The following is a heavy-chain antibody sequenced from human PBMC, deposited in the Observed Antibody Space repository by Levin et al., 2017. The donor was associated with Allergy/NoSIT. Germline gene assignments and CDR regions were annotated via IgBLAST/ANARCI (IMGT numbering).Heavy chain of an antibody. CDR3: AKRGYCSGNTCQSHDAIDV. CDR2: IVFDGNDQ. Sequence: GGSLRLSCAASGFQFSLYGMHWVRQAPGKGLEWVALIVFDGNDQYYADSVKGRFTITRDNSKNTLYLQMSSLRENDTAIYYCAKRGYCSGNTCQSHDAIDVWGQGTLVMVSS. CDR1: GFQFSLYG. V-gene: IGHV3-30*18. J-gene: IGHJ3*01. D-gene: IGHD2-15*01.